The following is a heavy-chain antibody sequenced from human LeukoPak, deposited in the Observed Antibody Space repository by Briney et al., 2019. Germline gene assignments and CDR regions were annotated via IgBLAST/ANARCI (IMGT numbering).Heavy chain of an antibody. CDR3: ARERYCSSTSCYKHYFDY. CDR1: GYTFTSYG. J-gene: IGHJ4*02. V-gene: IGHV1-18*01. D-gene: IGHD2-2*01. Sequence: ASVKVSCKASGYTFTSYGISWVRQAPGQGLEWMGWISAYNGNTNYAQKLQGRVTMTTDTSTSTAYMELRSLRSDDTAVYYCARERYCSSTSCYKHYFDYWGQGTLVTASS. CDR2: ISAYNGNT.